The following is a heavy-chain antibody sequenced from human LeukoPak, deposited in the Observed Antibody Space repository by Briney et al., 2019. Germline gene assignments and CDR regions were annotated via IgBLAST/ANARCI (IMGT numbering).Heavy chain of an antibody. D-gene: IGHD3-10*01. CDR1: GFTFRNYA. CDR2: INDNGRRT. V-gene: IGHV3-64D*09. Sequence: GGSLRLSCSASGFTFRNYAMHWVRQAPGKGLEYVSGINDNGRRTHYADSVKGRITVSRDNSKNTLYLQMSSLRPEDTAIYCCVKDLSGSYSFDYWGQGTLVTVSS. J-gene: IGHJ4*02. CDR3: VKDLSGSYSFDY.